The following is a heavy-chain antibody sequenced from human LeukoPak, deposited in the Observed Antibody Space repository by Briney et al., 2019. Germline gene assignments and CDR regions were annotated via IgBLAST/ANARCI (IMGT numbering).Heavy chain of an antibody. CDR3: AKSYDFWSPLDD. CDR2: ISYDGSNK. J-gene: IGHJ4*02. CDR1: GFTFSSYG. Sequence: GGSLRLSCAASGFTFSSYGMHWVRQAPGKGLEWVAVISYDGSNKYYADSVKGRFTISRDNSKNTLYVQMNSLRAEDTAVYYCAKSYDFWSPLDDWGQGTLVTVSS. D-gene: IGHD3-3*01. V-gene: IGHV3-30*18.